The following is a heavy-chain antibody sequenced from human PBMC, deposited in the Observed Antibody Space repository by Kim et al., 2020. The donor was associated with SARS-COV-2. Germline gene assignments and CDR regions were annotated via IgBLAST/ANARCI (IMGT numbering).Heavy chain of an antibody. CDR3: ARDSITIFGVITD. CDR1: GFTFSSYS. Sequence: GGSLRLSCAASGFTFSSYSMNWVRQAPGKGLEWVSYISRSSSTIYYADSVKGRFTISRDNAKNSLNLQMNSLRDEDTAVYYCARDSITIFGVITDWGQGTLVTVSS. J-gene: IGHJ4*02. V-gene: IGHV3-48*02. CDR2: ISRSSSTI. D-gene: IGHD3-3*01.